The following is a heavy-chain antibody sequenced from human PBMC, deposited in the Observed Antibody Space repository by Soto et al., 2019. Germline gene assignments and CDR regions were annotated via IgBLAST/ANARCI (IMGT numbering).Heavy chain of an antibody. D-gene: IGHD3-16*01. CDR3: ARGVGDDFTYDWYFDL. CDR1: GGSFSGYY. J-gene: IGHJ2*01. Sequence: QVQLQQWGAGLLKPSETLSLTCAVYGGSFSGYYWSWIRQPPGKGLEWIGEINHSGSTNYNPSLKSRVTISVDTSKNQFSLKLSSVTAADTAVYYCARGVGDDFTYDWYFDLWGRGTLAPVSS. CDR2: INHSGST. V-gene: IGHV4-34*01.